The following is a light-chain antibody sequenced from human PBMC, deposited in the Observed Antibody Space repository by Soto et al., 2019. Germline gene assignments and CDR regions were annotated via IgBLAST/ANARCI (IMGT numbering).Light chain of an antibody. J-gene: IGLJ1*01. CDR1: SSDVCGYNY. CDR3: SSYAGSSNV. Sequence: SALTQPPSASGSPGQSVAISCTGTSSDVCGYNYVSWYQQHPVKAPKLMIYEVNKRPSGVPELFSGAKSGNTASLPVSGLQAEDEADYYCSSYAGSSNVFGTGTKVTVL. V-gene: IGLV2-8*01. CDR2: EVN.